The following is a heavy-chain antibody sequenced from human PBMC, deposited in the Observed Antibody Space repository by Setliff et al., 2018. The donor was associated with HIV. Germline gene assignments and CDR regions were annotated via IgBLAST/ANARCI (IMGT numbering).Heavy chain of an antibody. CDR3: ATRSRWIQLSFDGIFDY. V-gene: IGHV1-24*01. J-gene: IGHJ4*02. D-gene: IGHD5-18*01. CDR1: GYTLTELS. CDR2: FDPEDGEA. Sequence: ASVKVSCKVSGYTLTELSIHWVRQTFGKGLEWMGGFDPEDGEAIYAQKFQGRVTMTEDTSTDTAYMELSSLTSEDTAAYYCATRSRWIQLSFDGIFDYWGQGTPVTVSS.